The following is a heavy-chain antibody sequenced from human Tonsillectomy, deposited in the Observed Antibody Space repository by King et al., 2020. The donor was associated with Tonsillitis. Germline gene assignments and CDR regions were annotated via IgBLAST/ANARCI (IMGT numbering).Heavy chain of an antibody. CDR3: AKGYDSSGYYSEYFDL. CDR1: GFTFSSYG. V-gene: IGHV3-30*18. Sequence: QLVQSGGGVVQPGRSLRLSCAASGFTFSSYGMRWVRQAPGKGLEWVAVISYDGSNKYYADSVKGRFTISRDNSKNTLYLQMHSLRAEDTAVYYCAKGYDSSGYYSEYFDLWGRGTLVSVSS. D-gene: IGHD3-22*01. CDR2: ISYDGSNK. J-gene: IGHJ2*01.